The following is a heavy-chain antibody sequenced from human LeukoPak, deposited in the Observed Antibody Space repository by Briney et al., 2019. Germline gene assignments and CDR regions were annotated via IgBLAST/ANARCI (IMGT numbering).Heavy chain of an antibody. D-gene: IGHD3-16*01. CDR3: ARQFDDLVLDAFDI. CDR2: IYTSGST. Sequence: PSETLSLTCTVSGGSISSGSYYWSWIRQPAGKGLEWIGRIYTSGSTNYNPSLKSRVTISVDTSKNQFSLKLSSVTAADTAMYYCARQFDDLVLDAFDIWGQGTMVTVSS. J-gene: IGHJ3*02. V-gene: IGHV4-61*02. CDR1: GGSISSGSYY.